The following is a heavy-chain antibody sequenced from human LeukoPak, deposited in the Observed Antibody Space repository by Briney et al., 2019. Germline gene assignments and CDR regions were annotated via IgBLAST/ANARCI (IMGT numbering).Heavy chain of an antibody. CDR3: ARQYYYGSGSYVRANYYYYGMDV. V-gene: IGHV1-18*01. J-gene: IGHJ6*02. D-gene: IGHD3-10*01. CDR1: GYTFTSYG. CDR2: ISAYNGNT. Sequence: ASVKVSCKASGYTFTSYGISWVRQAPGQGLEWMGWISAYNGNTNYAQKLQGRVTMTTDTSTSTAYMELRNLRSDDTAVYYCARQYYYGSGSYVRANYYYYGMDVWGQGTTVTVSS.